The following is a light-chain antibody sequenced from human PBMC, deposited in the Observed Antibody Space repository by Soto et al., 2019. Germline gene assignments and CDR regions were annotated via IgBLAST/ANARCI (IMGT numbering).Light chain of an antibody. Sequence: QSVLTHPASVSGSPGQSITISCTGTSSDVGGYNYVSWYQQHPGKAPKLMIYDVSNRPSGVSNRFSGSKSGNTASLTISGLQDEDEADYYCRSYTSSSTLIFGTGPKVTVL. J-gene: IGLJ1*01. CDR3: RSYTSSSTLI. V-gene: IGLV2-14*01. CDR2: DVS. CDR1: SSDVGGYNY.